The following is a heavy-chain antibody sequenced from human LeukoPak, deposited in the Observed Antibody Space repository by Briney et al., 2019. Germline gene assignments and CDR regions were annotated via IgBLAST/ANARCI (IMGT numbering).Heavy chain of an antibody. CDR2: ISAYNGDT. J-gene: IGHJ4*02. D-gene: IGHD3-10*01. CDR1: GGTFSSYA. V-gene: IGHV1-18*01. CDR3: ARHHAVRGYYFDY. Sequence: ASVKVSCKASGGTFSSYAISWVRQAPGQGLEWMGWISAYNGDTDYAQKLQARVTMTTDTSTSTAYMELRSLRSDDTAVYYCARHHAVRGYYFDYWGQGTLVTVSS.